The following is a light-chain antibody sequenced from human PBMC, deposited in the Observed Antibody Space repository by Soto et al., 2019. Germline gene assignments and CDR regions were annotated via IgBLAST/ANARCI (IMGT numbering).Light chain of an antibody. V-gene: IGKV3-20*01. J-gene: IGKJ5*01. CDR1: QSVRSER. Sequence: EIVSTQSPYTLSLSHGERATLSCRASQSVRSERLAWYQHKRGQAPRLVIFDASSRATGIPERFSGSGSGTDFTLTITRPEPEDFAVYFCQQNDASPITFGLGTRLEIK. CDR3: QQNDASPIT. CDR2: DAS.